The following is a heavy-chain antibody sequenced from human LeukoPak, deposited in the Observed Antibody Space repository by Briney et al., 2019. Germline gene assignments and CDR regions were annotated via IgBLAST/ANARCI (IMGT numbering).Heavy chain of an antibody. CDR2: INHSGST. J-gene: IGHJ6*04. Sequence: PSETLSLTCTVSGGSISSGGYYWSWIRQPPGKGLEWIGEINHSGSTNYNPSLKSRVTISVDTSKNQFSLKLSSVTAADTAVYYCATDRTSPRGGMDVWGKGTTVTVSS. CDR1: GGSISSGGYY. D-gene: IGHD2-2*01. V-gene: IGHV4-39*07. CDR3: ATDRTSPRGGMDV.